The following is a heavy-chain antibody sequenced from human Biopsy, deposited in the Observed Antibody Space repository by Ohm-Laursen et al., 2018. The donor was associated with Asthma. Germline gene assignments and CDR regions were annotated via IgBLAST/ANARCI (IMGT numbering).Heavy chain of an antibody. Sequence: SLRLSCTASGFTFNNAWMSWVRQAPGKGLERVSYISSSSSTIYYADSVKGRFTISRDNAKNSLYLQMNSLRDEDTAVYYCARMITIFGVVSRGMDVWGQGTMVTVSS. CDR3: ARMITIFGVVSRGMDV. D-gene: IGHD3-3*01. CDR1: GFTFNNAW. CDR2: ISSSSSTI. J-gene: IGHJ3*01. V-gene: IGHV3-48*02.